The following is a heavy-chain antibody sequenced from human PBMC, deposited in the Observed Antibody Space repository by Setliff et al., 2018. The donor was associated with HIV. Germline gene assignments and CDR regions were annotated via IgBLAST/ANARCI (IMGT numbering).Heavy chain of an antibody. D-gene: IGHD2-15*01. J-gene: IGHJ6*03. CDR1: GGSISSESYY. Sequence: PSETLSLTCTVSGGSISSESYYWNWIRQPAGKGLEHIGHIYTGGSTNYNPSLKSRVIISGDTSKNQFSLKMTSPTAADTAVYFCARGYCSGESCYGFRRGAFYYYYYMDVWGKGTTVTVSS. CDR2: IYTGGST. CDR3: ARGYCSGESCYGFRRGAFYYYYYMDV. V-gene: IGHV4-61*09.